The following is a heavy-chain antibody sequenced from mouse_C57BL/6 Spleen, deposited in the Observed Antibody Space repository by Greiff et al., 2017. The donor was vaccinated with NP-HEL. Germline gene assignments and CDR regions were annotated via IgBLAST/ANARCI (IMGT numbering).Heavy chain of an antibody. D-gene: IGHD1-1*01. Sequence: QVQLQQSGAELVKPGASVELSCKASGYTFTEYTIHWVKQRSGQGLEWIGWFYPGSGSIKYNEKFKDKATLTADKSSSTVYMELSRLTSEDSAVYFCARHEDPYYYGSRNYAMDYWGQGTSVTVSS. J-gene: IGHJ4*01. CDR3: ARHEDPYYYGSRNYAMDY. CDR1: GYTFTEYT. V-gene: IGHV1-62-2*01. CDR2: FYPGSGSI.